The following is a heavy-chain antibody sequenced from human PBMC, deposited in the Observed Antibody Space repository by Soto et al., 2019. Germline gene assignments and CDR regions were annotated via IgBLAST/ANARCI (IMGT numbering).Heavy chain of an antibody. CDR3: AKDPLYYDFWSGYYTGPVGYFDY. CDR2: ISYDGSNK. J-gene: IGHJ4*02. Sequence: PGGSLRLSCAASGFTFSSYGTHWVRQAPGKGLEWVAVISYDGSNKYYADSVKGRFTISRDNSKNTLYLQMNSLRAEDTAVYYCAKDPLYYDFWSGYYTGPVGYFDYWGQGTLVTVSS. CDR1: GFTFSSYG. V-gene: IGHV3-30*18. D-gene: IGHD3-3*01.